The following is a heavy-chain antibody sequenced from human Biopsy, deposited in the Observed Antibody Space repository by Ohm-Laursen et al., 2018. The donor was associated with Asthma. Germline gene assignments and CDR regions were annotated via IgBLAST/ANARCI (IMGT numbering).Heavy chain of an antibody. CDR1: YGSITSGGYY. J-gene: IGHJ4*02. Sequence: SDTLSLTCTVSYGSITSGGYYWTCIRQHPGKGLEWIGFIYYSRSTYYNPSLKSRVSISIDTSKNQFSLKLSSVTAADTAVYYCARAQDYYDSRGYYRSFDYWGQGTLVTVSS. CDR2: IYYSRST. CDR3: ARAQDYYDSRGYYRSFDY. V-gene: IGHV4-31*03. D-gene: IGHD3-22*01.